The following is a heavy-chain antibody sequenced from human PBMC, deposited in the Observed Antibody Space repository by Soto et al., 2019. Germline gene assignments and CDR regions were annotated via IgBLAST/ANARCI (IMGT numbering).Heavy chain of an antibody. V-gene: IGHV4-31*03. D-gene: IGHD1-26*01. CDR1: GDSISTEGYY. CDR2: IYYSGLT. CDR3: ARSRSYYVKDFQK. J-gene: IGHJ1*01. Sequence: SETLSLTCSVSGDSISTEGYYWSWIRQHPGKGLEWIGYIYYSGLTSYNPSLKSRVTISRATSKNQFYLKLSSVTAADTAVYYCARSRSYYVKDFQKWGQGTLVTVSS.